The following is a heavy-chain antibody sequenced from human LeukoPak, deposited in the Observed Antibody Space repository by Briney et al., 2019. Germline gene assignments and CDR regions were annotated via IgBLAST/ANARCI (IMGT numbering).Heavy chain of an antibody. CDR3: ARVDLSYYYDSSGYYGAYFDY. Sequence: ASVKVSCKASGYTFTGYYMHWVRQAPGQGLEWMGWINPNSGGTNYAQEFQGRVTMTRDTSISTAYMELSRLRSDDTAVYYCARVDLSYYYDSSGYYGAYFDYWGQGTLVTVSS. J-gene: IGHJ4*02. D-gene: IGHD3-22*01. V-gene: IGHV1-2*02. CDR2: INPNSGGT. CDR1: GYTFTGYY.